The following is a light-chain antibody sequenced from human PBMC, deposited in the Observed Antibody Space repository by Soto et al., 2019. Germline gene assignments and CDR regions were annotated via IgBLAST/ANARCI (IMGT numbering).Light chain of an antibody. Sequence: EIVLTQSPGTLSLSPGERATLSCRASQSVSSSYLAWYQQKPGQAPRLLIYGASSRATGIPDRFSGSGSGTDFTLTISRLEPEDFAVYYCQQYGSSPPEGTFGQGT. CDR1: QSVSSSY. V-gene: IGKV3-20*01. J-gene: IGKJ1*01. CDR2: GAS. CDR3: QQYGSSPPEGT.